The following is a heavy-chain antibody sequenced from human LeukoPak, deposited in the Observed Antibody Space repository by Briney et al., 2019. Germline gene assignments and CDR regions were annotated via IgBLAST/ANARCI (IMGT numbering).Heavy chain of an antibody. Sequence: GRPLRLSCAASGFTFSSYAMHWVRQAPGKGLEWVAVISYDGSNKYYADSVKGRFTISRDNSKNTLYLQMNSLRAEDTAVYYCARDALHYYGSGRYGMDVWGQGTTVTVSS. D-gene: IGHD3-10*01. J-gene: IGHJ6*02. CDR3: ARDALHYYGSGRYGMDV. CDR2: ISYDGSNK. V-gene: IGHV3-30-3*01. CDR1: GFTFSSYA.